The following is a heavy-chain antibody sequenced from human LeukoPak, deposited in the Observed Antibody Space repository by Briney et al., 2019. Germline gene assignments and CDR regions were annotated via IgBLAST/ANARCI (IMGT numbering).Heavy chain of an antibody. Sequence: PSETLSLTCAASGYSISSGDYWGWIRQPPGKGLEWIGSVYYSGSTHYNPSLKSRVTISVDRSRNQFSLRLSSVTAADTVVYYCARNSTVTSPSTGYFDYWGQGTLATVSS. CDR3: ARNSTVTSPSTGYFDY. V-gene: IGHV4-38-2*01. CDR2: VYYSGST. CDR1: GYSISSGDY. J-gene: IGHJ4*02. D-gene: IGHD4-17*01.